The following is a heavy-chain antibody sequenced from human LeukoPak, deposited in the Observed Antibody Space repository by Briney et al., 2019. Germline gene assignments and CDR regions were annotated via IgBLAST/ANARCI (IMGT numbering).Heavy chain of an antibody. CDR3: ARVRSSGGVLDY. D-gene: IGHD3-16*01. V-gene: IGHV3-11*05. Sequence: SGGSLRLSCATSGFSFSDYYMTWIRQAPGKGLEWISYISSSGTSTKHADSVKERFAISRDNAKNSLYLQMNSLRADDTAVYYCARVRSSGGVLDYWGQRTLVTVSS. J-gene: IGHJ4*02. CDR2: ISSSGTST. CDR1: GFSFSDYY.